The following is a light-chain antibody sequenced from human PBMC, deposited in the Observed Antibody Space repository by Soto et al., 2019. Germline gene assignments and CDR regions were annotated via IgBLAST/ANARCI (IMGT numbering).Light chain of an antibody. CDR1: SSDVGAYNF. V-gene: IGLV2-14*01. CDR3: TSYADSNTPG. CDR2: DVS. Sequence: QSALTQPASVSGSPGQSITISCTGNSSDVGAYNFVSWYQQHPGKAPKLMISDVSNRPSGVSNRFSGSKSGNTASLTISGLQAEDEADYYCTSYADSNTPGFGGGTKLTVL. J-gene: IGLJ2*01.